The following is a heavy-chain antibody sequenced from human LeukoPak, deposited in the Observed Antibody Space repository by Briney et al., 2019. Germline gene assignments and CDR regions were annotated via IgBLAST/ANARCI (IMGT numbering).Heavy chain of an antibody. V-gene: IGHV3-33*06. CDR3: AKAPRPWVGGATGSRYYFDY. Sequence: GGSLRLSCSASGLTFRNRGMHWVRQAPGKGLEWAAVIWYDGSNEYYADSVKGQFTISRDNSKNTLYLEMNNLRAEDTAVYYCAKAPRPWVGGATGSRYYFDYWGQGTLVTVSS. J-gene: IGHJ4*02. D-gene: IGHD1-26*01. CDR1: GLTFRNRG. CDR2: IWYDGSNE.